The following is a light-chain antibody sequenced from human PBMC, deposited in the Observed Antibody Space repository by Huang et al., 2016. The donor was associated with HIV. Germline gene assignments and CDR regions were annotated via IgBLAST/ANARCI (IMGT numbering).Light chain of an antibody. CDR3: MQRKAFPLT. CDR1: QSLLDSDDRNTY. Sequence: DIVMTQTPLSLPVTPGEPASISCRSSQSLLDSDDRNTYLDWYLQKPGQSPQVLIHTLSDRASGVPDRFSGSGSGTDFTLKISRVEAEDVGVYYCMQRKAFPLTFGGGTKVEIK. J-gene: IGKJ4*01. CDR2: TLS. V-gene: IGKV2-40*01.